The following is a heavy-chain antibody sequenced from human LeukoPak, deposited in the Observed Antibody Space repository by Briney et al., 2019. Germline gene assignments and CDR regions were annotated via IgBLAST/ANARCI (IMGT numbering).Heavy chain of an antibody. J-gene: IGHJ4*02. V-gene: IGHV3-53*01. CDR3: VRGHYVGSAY. Sequence: GGSLRLSCEVSGITVSTNFMSWVRQAPGEGLEWVSVIHIGGNTYYADSVKGRFTISRDNSKNTLYLQMNSLRAEDTAVCYCVRGHYVGSAYWGQGTLVTVSS. D-gene: IGHD3-10*02. CDR2: IHIGGNT. CDR1: GITVSTNF.